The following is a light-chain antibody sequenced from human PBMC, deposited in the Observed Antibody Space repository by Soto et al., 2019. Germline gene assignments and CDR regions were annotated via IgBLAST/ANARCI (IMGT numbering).Light chain of an antibody. CDR1: SSNIGAGFD. CDR2: AST. V-gene: IGLV1-40*01. CDR3: QSYDTGLTGHVL. J-gene: IGLJ2*01. Sequence: QSVLTQPPSVSGSPGQRVTISCSGNSSNIGAGFDVHWYQQLPGAAPKLLIYASTNRPSGVPDRFSGSKSDTSASLAITGLQIDDEAEYYCQSYDTGLTGHVLFGGGTKVTVL.